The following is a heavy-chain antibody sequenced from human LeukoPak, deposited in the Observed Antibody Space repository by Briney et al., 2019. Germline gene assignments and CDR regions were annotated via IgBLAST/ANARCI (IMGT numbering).Heavy chain of an antibody. CDR1: GFTFSSYS. CDR2: ISSSSSTI. CDR3: AKAGSGWYAPY. Sequence: GGSLRLSCAASGFTFSSYSMNWVRQAPGKGLEWVSYISSSSSTIYYADSVKGRFTISRDNAKNSLYLQMNSLRAEDTAVYYCAKAGSGWYAPYWGQGTLVTVSS. D-gene: IGHD6-19*01. J-gene: IGHJ4*02. V-gene: IGHV3-48*04.